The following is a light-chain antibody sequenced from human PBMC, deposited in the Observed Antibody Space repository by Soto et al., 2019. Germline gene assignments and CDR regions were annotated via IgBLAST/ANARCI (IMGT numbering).Light chain of an antibody. Sequence: QSVLTQPPSASGTPGQRVTISCSGSNSNIGTYTVNWYQQLQGTAPKLLIYSDYQRRSGVPDRFSGSKSGTSASLAISGLQSEDEADYYCASWDDSLSGGVFGGGTQLTVL. CDR3: ASWDDSLSGGV. CDR1: NSNIGTYT. J-gene: IGLJ3*02. CDR2: SDY. V-gene: IGLV1-44*01.